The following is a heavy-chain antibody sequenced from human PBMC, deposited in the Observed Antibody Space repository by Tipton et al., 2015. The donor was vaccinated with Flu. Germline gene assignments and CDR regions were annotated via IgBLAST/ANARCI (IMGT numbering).Heavy chain of an antibody. CDR3: ARDPFLGTGDAFDV. D-gene: IGHD2/OR15-2a*01. CDR2: ISSSDSII. Sequence: SLRLSCAASGFTFSDYYMSWVRQAPGKGLEWVSHISSSDSIINYADSVKGRFTISKDNAKNSLYLQMNSLRVEDTAVYYCARDPFLGTGDAFDVWGRGTMVTVSS. CDR1: GFTFSDYY. V-gene: IGHV3-11*04. J-gene: IGHJ3*01.